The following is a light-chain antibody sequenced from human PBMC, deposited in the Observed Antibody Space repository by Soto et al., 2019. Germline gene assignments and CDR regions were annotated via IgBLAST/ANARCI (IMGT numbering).Light chain of an antibody. J-gene: IGKJ1*01. CDR1: QTIATF. Sequence: DIQMTQSPSSLSASVGDRVTITCRSSQTIATFLNWYQQKPGKAPKLLIYGASTLQSGVPSRFSGSGSGADFTLTISSLQPEDSAVYYCQQYNSWLWTFGQGTKVDIK. V-gene: IGKV1-39*01. CDR3: QQYNSWLWT. CDR2: GAS.